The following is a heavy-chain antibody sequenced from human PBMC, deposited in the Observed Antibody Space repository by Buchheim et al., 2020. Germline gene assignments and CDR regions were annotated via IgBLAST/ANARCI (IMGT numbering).Heavy chain of an antibody. V-gene: IGHV3-30*04. Sequence: VQVVESGGGVVQPGRSLRLSCGASGFPFSIYTMNWVRQAPGKGLEWVAVISYDGKNKDYAESVKGRFTISRDNSKNTLYLQMNSLRAEDTAVYYCAREEWLFYYGMDVWGQGTT. CDR2: ISYDGKNK. D-gene: IGHD3-3*01. J-gene: IGHJ6*02. CDR1: GFPFSIYT. CDR3: AREEWLFYYGMDV.